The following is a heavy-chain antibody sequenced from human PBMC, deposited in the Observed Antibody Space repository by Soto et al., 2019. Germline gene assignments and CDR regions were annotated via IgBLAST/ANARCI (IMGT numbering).Heavy chain of an antibody. D-gene: IGHD6-13*01. CDR3: ARDKAAGTPRGMDV. Sequence: QVQLVESGGGVVQPGRSLRLSCAASGFTFSSYGMHWVRQAPGKGLEWVAVIWYDGSNKYYADSVKGRFTISRDKSKNTLYLQMNSLRAEDTAVYYCARDKAAGTPRGMDVWGQGTTVTVSS. CDR2: IWYDGSNK. J-gene: IGHJ6*02. V-gene: IGHV3-33*01. CDR1: GFTFSSYG.